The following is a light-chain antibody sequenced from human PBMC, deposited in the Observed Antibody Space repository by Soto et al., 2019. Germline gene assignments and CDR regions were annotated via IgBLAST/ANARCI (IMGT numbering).Light chain of an antibody. CDR3: QQSYRTPHT. V-gene: IGKV1-39*01. CDR1: HDISNY. CDR2: AAS. J-gene: IGKJ2*01. Sequence: DIQMTQSPASLSASVGDRVTITCQASHDISNYLNWYQQTQGRAPKLLIYAASNLVSGVPSRFSGSGSGTNFTLTISSLQPEDFATYYCQQSYRTPHTFGQGTKLETK.